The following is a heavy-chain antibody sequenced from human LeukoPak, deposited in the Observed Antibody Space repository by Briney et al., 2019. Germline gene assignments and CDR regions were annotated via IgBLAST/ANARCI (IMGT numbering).Heavy chain of an antibody. D-gene: IGHD5-18*01. CDR3: AKDGTWIQLWLAY. CDR2: ISGSGGST. CDR1: GFTFNSYA. V-gene: IGHV3-23*01. Sequence: GESRRLSCAASGFTFNSYAMSWVRQAPGKGLEWVSAISGSGGSTYYADSVKGRFTMSRDNSKNTLYLQMNSLRAEDTAVYYCAKDGTWIQLWLAYWGQGTLVTVSS. J-gene: IGHJ4*02.